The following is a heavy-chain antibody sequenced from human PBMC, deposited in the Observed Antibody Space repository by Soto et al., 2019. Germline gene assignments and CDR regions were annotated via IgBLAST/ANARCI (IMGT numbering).Heavy chain of an antibody. Sequence: ATLSLNCDIYGVSCSGYYWSWIRQPPGKGLEWIGEINHSGSTNYNPSLKSRVTISVDTSKNQFSLKLSSVTAADTAVYYCARGTPHYHGWSFSPVRRPLYPWGQRSL. CDR1: GVSCSGYY. D-gene: IGHD3-10*01. V-gene: IGHV4-34*01. CDR2: INHSGST. CDR3: ARGTPHYHGWSFSPVRRPLYP. J-gene: IGHJ5*02.